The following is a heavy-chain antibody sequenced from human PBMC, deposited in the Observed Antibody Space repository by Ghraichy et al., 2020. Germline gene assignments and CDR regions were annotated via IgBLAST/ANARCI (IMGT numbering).Heavy chain of an antibody. D-gene: IGHD3-22*01. CDR2: ITYGGSNI. J-gene: IGHJ6*02. CDR3: ARGDYYDSSGDSYEATSYYYGMDG. CDR1: GFIFSGYG. Sequence: GGSLRLSCAASGFIFSGYGMHWVRQAPGKGLEWVSFITYGGSNIYYVDSVKGRFTISRDNAKNTLYLEMNSLRAEDTAVYYCARGDYYDSSGDSYEATSYYYGMDGWGQGTTVTV. V-gene: IGHV3-30*03.